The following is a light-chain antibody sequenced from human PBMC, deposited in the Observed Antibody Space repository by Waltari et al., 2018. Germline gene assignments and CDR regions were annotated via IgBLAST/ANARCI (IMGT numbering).Light chain of an antibody. J-gene: IGKJ4*01. CDR3: QQYDNLHLT. V-gene: IGKV1-33*01. CDR1: QDISNY. Sequence: DIQMTQSPSSLSASVGDRVTITCQASQDISNYLNWYQQKTGKAPKLLIYDASNLETGVPSRFSGSGSGTDFTVTISSLQPEDIATYYCQQYDNLHLTFGGGTK. CDR2: DAS.